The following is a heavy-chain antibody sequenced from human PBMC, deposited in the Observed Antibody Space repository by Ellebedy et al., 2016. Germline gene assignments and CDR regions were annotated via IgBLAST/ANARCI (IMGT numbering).Heavy chain of an antibody. CDR1: GYSFSNYW. CDR3: ARLFGSLSDSGGPESNYFDF. V-gene: IGHV5-51*01. J-gene: IGHJ4*02. CDR2: IYPGDSDT. D-gene: IGHD3-22*01. Sequence: GESLKISXKGSGYSFSNYWIAWVRQMPGKGLEWMGMIYPGDSDTRYSPSFQGQVTISADKSTSTTHLHWSSLKASDTAVYYCARLFGSLSDSGGPESNYFDFWGQGTLVTVSS.